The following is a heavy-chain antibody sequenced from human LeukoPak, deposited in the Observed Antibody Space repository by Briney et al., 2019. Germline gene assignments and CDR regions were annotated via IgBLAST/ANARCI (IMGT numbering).Heavy chain of an antibody. J-gene: IGHJ6*02. CDR1: GGSISSYY. V-gene: IGHV4-4*07. CDR3: ARSCSSTSCYGLGYYYGMDV. Sequence: SETPSLTCTVSGGSISSYYWSWIRQPAGKGLEWIGRIYTSGSTHYNPSLKSRVTMSVDTSKNQFSLKLSSVTAADTAVYYCARSCSSTSCYGLGYYYGMDVWGQGTTVTVSS. D-gene: IGHD2-2*01. CDR2: IYTSGST.